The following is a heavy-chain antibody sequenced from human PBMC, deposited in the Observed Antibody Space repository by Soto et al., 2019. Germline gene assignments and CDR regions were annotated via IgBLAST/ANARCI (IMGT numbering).Heavy chain of an antibody. Sequence: EVQLVESGGGLVQPGGCLRLSCVASGFIFNNYWIHWVRQAPGKGLVWVSRVNGDGRSTSYADAVKGRFTISRDDAKKTVWLQMNSLRADDTAVYYWVGDHFEWVGSLFTANPGDYRGQGNLVTVSS. V-gene: IGHV3-74*01. J-gene: IGHJ4*02. CDR3: VGDHFEWVGSLFTANPGDY. CDR2: VNGDGRST. D-gene: IGHD3-10*01. CDR1: GFIFNNYW.